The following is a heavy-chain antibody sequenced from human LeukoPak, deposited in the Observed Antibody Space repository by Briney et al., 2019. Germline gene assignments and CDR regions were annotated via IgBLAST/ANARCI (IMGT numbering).Heavy chain of an antibody. J-gene: IGHJ6*03. CDR1: GGSISSSSYY. Sequence: SETLSRTCTVSGGSISSSSYYWGWIRQPPGKGLEWIGSIYYSGNTYYNPSLKSRVTISVDTSKKQFSLKLSSVTAADTAVYYCARDVYGDYNKFRYYYMDVWGKGTTVTISS. D-gene: IGHD4-17*01. V-gene: IGHV4-39*07. CDR2: IYYSGNT. CDR3: ARDVYGDYNKFRYYYMDV.